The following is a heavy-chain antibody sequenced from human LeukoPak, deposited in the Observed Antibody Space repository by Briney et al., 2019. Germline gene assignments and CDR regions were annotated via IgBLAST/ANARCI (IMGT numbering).Heavy chain of an antibody. CDR2: IKRKTDGGAT. Sequence: GGSLRLSCAASGFTFSNAWMNWVRQAPGKGLEWVGRIKRKTDGGATDYAAPVKGRFTISRDDSKNTLYLYMNSLKTEDTGVYYCTSPSSPYYYYNMDVWGQGTTVTVSS. CDR3: TSPSSPYYYYNMDV. CDR1: GFTFSNAW. V-gene: IGHV3-15*01. J-gene: IGHJ6*02.